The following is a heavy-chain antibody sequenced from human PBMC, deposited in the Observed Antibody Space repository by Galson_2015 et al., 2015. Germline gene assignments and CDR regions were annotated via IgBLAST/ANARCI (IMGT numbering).Heavy chain of an antibody. CDR1: GFTIGSNY. Sequence: SLRLSCAVSGFTIGSNYMTWVRQAPGKGLQCVSVIYSGGATSYADSVKGRFTISRDNSKNTLYLQMSSLRAEDTAVYYCANSGSGSGLYYYYMDVWGKGTTVTVSS. D-gene: IGHD3-10*01. J-gene: IGHJ6*03. CDR2: IYSGGAT. V-gene: IGHV3-53*01. CDR3: ANSGSGSGLYYYYMDV.